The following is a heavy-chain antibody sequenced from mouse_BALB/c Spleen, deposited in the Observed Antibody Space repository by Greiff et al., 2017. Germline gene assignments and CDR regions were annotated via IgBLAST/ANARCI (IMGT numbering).Heavy chain of an antibody. D-gene: IGHD2-4*01. CDR2: INPSNGRT. V-gene: IGHV1S81*02. CDR3: APSTMITTSLYAMDY. J-gene: IGHJ4*01. CDR1: GYTFTSYW. Sequence: VKLQQPGAELVKPGASVKLSCKASGYTFTSYWMHWVKQRPGQGLEWIGEINPSNGRTNYNEKFKSKATLTVDKSSSTAYMQLSSLTSEDSAVYYCAPSTMITTSLYAMDYWGQGTSVTVSS.